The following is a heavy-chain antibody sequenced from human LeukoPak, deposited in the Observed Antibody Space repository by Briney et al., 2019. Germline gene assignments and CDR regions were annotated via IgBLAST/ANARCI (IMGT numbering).Heavy chain of an antibody. CDR3: ARDLPDDYGDYGIDY. CDR2: IIPILDTP. V-gene: IGHV1-69*13. CDR1: GATFSYSA. J-gene: IGHJ4*02. Sequence: SVKVSCKASGATFSYSAINWVRQAPGQGLEWMGGIIPILDTPNYAQKFQGRVTITADESTSTAYMELSSLRSEDTAVYYCARDLPDDYGDYGIDYWGQGTLVTVSS. D-gene: IGHD4-17*01.